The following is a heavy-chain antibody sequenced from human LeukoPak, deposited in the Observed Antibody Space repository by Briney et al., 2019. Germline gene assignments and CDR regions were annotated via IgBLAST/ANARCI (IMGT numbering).Heavy chain of an antibody. D-gene: IGHD2-15*01. CDR2: IWYDGSNK. V-gene: IGHV3-33*06. CDR1: GFTFSSYG. Sequence: GGSLRLSCAASGFTFSSYGMPWVRQAPGKGLEWVAVIWYDGSNKYYADSVKGRFTISRDNSKNTLYLQMNSLRAEDTAVYYCAKDPYCGGGSCYSSNWFDPWGQGTLVTVSS. J-gene: IGHJ5*02. CDR3: AKDPYCGGGSCYSSNWFDP.